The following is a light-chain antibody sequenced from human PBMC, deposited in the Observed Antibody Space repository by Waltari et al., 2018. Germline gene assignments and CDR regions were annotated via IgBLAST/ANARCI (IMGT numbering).Light chain of an antibody. Sequence: EVVMTQSPATLSVSPGERVTLSCRASQSVTTNLAWYQQKPGQAPWLLIYDTSTRAPGFPARFSGSGSETEFTLIISSLQSEDFAVYYCQQYNNWPLTFGQGTRVEIK. CDR3: QQYNNWPLT. CDR1: QSVTTN. J-gene: IGKJ1*01. V-gene: IGKV3-15*01. CDR2: DTS.